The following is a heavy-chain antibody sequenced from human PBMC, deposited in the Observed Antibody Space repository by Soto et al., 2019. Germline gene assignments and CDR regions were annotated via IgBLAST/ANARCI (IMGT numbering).Heavy chain of an antibody. CDR2: ISGSGGST. D-gene: IGHD3-3*01. V-gene: IGHV3-23*01. Sequence: GGSLRLSCAASGFTFSSYAMSWVRRAPGKGLEWVSAISGSGGSTYYAGSVKGRFTISRDNSKNTLYLQMNSLRAEDTAVYYCAKDVGGLRYYFDYWGQGTLVTVSS. CDR3: AKDVGGLRYYFDY. CDR1: GFTFSSYA. J-gene: IGHJ4*02.